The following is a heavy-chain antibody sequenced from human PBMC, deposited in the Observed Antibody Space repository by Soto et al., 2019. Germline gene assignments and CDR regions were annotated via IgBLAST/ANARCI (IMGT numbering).Heavy chain of an antibody. CDR2: IMPIFGGP. CDR1: GGIFSDFS. V-gene: IGHV1-69*12. CDR3: ASSLRMPGIVNYYYDMDV. D-gene: IGHD3-16*02. Sequence: VQLVQSGAEVKKPGSSLKVSCKASGGIFSDFSFSWVRQAPGQGLEWMGGIMPIFGGPDYAQRFRGRVTITADEVTRSAFMELRGLTSEDTATYYCASSLRMPGIVNYYYDMDVWGQGTTVTVSS. J-gene: IGHJ6*02.